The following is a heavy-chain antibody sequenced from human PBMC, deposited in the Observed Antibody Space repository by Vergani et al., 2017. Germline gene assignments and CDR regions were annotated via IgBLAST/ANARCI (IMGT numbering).Heavy chain of an antibody. V-gene: IGHV1-2*04. Sequence: QVQLVQSGAEVQKTGASVKVSCKASGYTFTGYYMHWVRQDPGQGLEWRGWINPNSGGTNYAQKFQGWVTMTRDTSISTAYMELSRLRSDDTAVYYCARVGSWYEGFDYWGQGTLVTVSS. J-gene: IGHJ4*02. CDR3: ARVGSWYEGFDY. CDR1: GYTFTGYY. CDR2: INPNSGGT. D-gene: IGHD6-13*01.